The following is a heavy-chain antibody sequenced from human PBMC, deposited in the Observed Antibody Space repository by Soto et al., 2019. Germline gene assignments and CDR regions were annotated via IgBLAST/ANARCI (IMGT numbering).Heavy chain of an antibody. CDR3: AKDLVVVPAARHGGMDV. J-gene: IGHJ6*01. V-gene: IGHV3-30*18. D-gene: IGHD2-2*01. CDR2: ISYDGSNK. CDR1: GFTFSSYG. Sequence: QVQLVESGGGVVQPGRSLRLSCAASGFTFSSYGMHWVRQAPGKGLEWVAVISYDGSNKYYADSVKGRFTISRDNSKNTLYLQMNSLRAEDTAVYYCAKDLVVVPAARHGGMDVW.